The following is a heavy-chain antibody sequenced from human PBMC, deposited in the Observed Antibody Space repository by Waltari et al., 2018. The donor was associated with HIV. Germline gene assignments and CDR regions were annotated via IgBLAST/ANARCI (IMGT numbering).Heavy chain of an antibody. Sequence: QVQLQESGPGLVKPSETLSLTCTVSGGSISSYYWRWIRQHPGKGLEWIGYIYDSGSTNYHPSLQSRVTISVDTSKNQFSLKLSSVTAADTAVYYCARGSDYDFWSSVNFDYWGQGTLVTVSS. J-gene: IGHJ4*02. CDR3: ARGSDYDFWSSVNFDY. CDR2: IYDSGST. V-gene: IGHV4-59*01. CDR1: GGSISSYY. D-gene: IGHD3-3*01.